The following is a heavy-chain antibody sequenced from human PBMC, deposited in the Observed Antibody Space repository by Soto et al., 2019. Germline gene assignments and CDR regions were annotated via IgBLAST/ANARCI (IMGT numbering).Heavy chain of an antibody. V-gene: IGHV3-30-3*01. CDR2: ISFDGSNK. D-gene: IGHD2-21*01. CDR3: ARDYSTTAPFDY. J-gene: IGHJ4*02. CDR1: GFTFSIYT. Sequence: QVQLVESGGGVVQPGRSLRLACAASGFTFSIYTFHWVCQAPGKGLEWVAVISFDGSNKYYGDSVKGRFTISRDNSKNTLYLQMNSLRVEDTAVYYCARDYSTTAPFDYWGQGTLVSVSS.